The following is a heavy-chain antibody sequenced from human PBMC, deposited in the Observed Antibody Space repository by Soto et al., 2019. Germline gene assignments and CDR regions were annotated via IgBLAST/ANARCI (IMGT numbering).Heavy chain of an antibody. D-gene: IGHD4-17*01. Sequence: QVQLQESGPGLVKPSETLSLTCTVSGGSISGYYWSWIRQPAGKRLEWIGRIYASGNTNKNPSLKSRVTMSVGTSNNQFTLRLNSVTAADTAVYYCARVGRTRATVTTDAFDVWGQGTKVTVSS. CDR1: GGSISGYY. CDR3: ARVGRTRATVTTDAFDV. J-gene: IGHJ3*01. V-gene: IGHV4-4*07. CDR2: IYASGNT.